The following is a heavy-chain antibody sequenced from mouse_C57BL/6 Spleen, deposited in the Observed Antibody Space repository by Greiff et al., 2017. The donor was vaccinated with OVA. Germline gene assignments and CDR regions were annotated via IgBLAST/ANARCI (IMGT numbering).Heavy chain of an antibody. Sequence: EVQVVESGAELVKPGASVKLSCTASGFNIKDYYMHWVKQRTEQGLEWIGRIDPEDGETKYAPKFQGKATITADTSSNTAYLQLSSLTSEDTAVYYCARDYYGNYEGGYYFDYWGQGTTLTVSS. J-gene: IGHJ2*01. CDR2: IDPEDGET. D-gene: IGHD2-1*01. V-gene: IGHV14-2*01. CDR3: ARDYYGNYEGGYYFDY. CDR1: GFNIKDYY.